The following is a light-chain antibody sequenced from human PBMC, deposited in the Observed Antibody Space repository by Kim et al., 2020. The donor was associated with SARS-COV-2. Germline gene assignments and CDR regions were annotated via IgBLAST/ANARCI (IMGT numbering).Light chain of an antibody. Sequence: QSALTQPASVSGSPGQSITISCTGTSSDVGGYDYVSWYQQHPGKAPKLMIYDVSNRPSGVSNRFSGSKSGNTASLTISGLQAEDEADYYCSSYTSSRNRPYVFGAGTKVTVL. CDR1: SSDVGGYDY. CDR2: DVS. V-gene: IGLV2-14*03. J-gene: IGLJ1*01. CDR3: SSYTSSRNRPYV.